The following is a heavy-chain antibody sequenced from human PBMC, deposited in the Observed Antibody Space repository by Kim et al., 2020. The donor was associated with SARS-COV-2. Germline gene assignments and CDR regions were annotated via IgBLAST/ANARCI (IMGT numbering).Heavy chain of an antibody. CDR2: ISYDGSNK. CDR1: GFTFSSYG. CDR3: AKPGGSGGPLGYYYYYYGMDV. J-gene: IGHJ6*02. Sequence: GGSLRLSCAASGFTFSSYGMHWVRQAPGKGLEWVAVISYDGSNKYYADSVKGRFTISRDNSKNTLYLQMNSLRAEDTAVYYCAKPGGSGGPLGYYYYYYGMDVWGQGTTVTVSS. D-gene: IGHD6-19*01. V-gene: IGHV3-30*18.